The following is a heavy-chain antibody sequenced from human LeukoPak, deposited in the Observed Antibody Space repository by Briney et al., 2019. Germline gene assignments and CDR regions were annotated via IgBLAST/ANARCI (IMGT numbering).Heavy chain of an antibody. CDR3: ARDLVITFGGDWFDP. V-gene: IGHV3-7*01. CDR1: GFTFSSYW. CDR2: IKQDGSEK. Sequence: GGSLRLPCAASGFTFSSYWMSWVRQAPGKGLEWVANIKQDGSEKYYVDSVKGRFTISRDNAENSLYLQMNSLRAEDTAVYYCARDLVITFGGDWFDPWGQGTLVTVSS. D-gene: IGHD3-16*01. J-gene: IGHJ5*02.